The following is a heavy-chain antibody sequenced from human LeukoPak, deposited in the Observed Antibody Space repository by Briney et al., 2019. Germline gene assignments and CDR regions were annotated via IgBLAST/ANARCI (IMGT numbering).Heavy chain of an antibody. CDR1: GYTFTSYY. CDR3: ATARCTSTSCYPFDY. J-gene: IGHJ4*02. D-gene: IGHD2-2*01. CDR2: INPSGGST. Sequence: ASVKVSCKASGYTFTSYYMHWVRQAPGQGLEWMGIINPSGGSTSYAQKFQGRVTMTRDTSTSTVYMELSSLRSEDTAVYYCATARCTSTSCYPFDYWGQGTLVTVSP. V-gene: IGHV1-46*01.